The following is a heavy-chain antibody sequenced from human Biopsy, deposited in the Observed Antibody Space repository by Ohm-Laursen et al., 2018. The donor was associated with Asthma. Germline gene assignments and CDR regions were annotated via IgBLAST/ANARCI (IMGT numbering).Heavy chain of an antibody. J-gene: IGHJ4*02. CDR3: ARDPAGYYYFDY. CDR1: VFTFSRFG. D-gene: IGHD3-22*01. Sequence: SSLRLSCAATVFTFSRFGMHWVRRAPGKGLEWVAVMSFDGRQTYYADSVKGRFTISRDNSKNTLYLQMNSLRAEDTAVYYCARDPAGYYYFDYWGQGTLVTVSS. V-gene: IGHV3-30*03. CDR2: MSFDGRQT.